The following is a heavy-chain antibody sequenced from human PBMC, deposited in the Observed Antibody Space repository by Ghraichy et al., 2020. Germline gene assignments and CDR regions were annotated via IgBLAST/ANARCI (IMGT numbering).Heavy chain of an antibody. CDR3: ATSYVVVPAVGYEKTYGMDV. V-gene: IGHV4-59*08. D-gene: IGHD2-2*01. J-gene: IGHJ6*02. CDR1: GASISSYY. Sequence: SETLSLTCAVSGASISSYYWSWIRQPPGKGLEWIGSIYYSGSANYNPSLKSRVTISVDTSKNQFSLNLNSVTAADTAVYYCATSYVVVPAVGYEKTYGMDVWGQGTTVTVSS. CDR2: IYYSGSA.